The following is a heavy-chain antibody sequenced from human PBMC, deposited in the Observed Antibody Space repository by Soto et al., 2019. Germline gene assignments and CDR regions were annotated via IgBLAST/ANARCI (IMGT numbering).Heavy chain of an antibody. CDR3: TTEKGY. CDR2: IRSKTDGGTP. J-gene: IGHJ4*02. CDR1: GFTFTNAW. Sequence: EVQLVESGGGLVKPGESLRLSCAASGFTFTNAWMNWVRQAPGKGLEWVGRIRSKTDGGTPDYAAPVKGRSTISRDDSNNTLYVQMNSLKTEDTAIYYCTTEKGYWGQGTLVTVSS. V-gene: IGHV3-15*07.